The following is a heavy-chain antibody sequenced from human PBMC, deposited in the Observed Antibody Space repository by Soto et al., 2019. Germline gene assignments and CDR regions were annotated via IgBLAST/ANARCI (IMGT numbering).Heavy chain of an antibody. V-gene: IGHV4-34*01. J-gene: IGHJ4*02. Sequence: SETLSLTCALSGGSFRCYCWSGIRQSPDKGLEWIGEINDSGSTYYNPSFKSRLTISVDTSKSQISLTLTAVTAADSAVYYCQGGDFWGQGTRVTVSS. D-gene: IGHD3-16*01. CDR1: GGSFRCYC. CDR2: INDSGST. CDR3: QGGDF.